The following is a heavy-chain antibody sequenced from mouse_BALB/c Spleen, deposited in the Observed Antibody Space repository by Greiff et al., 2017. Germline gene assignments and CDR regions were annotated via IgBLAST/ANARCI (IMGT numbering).Heavy chain of an antibody. Sequence: EVQLVESGGGLVKPGGSLKLSCAASGFAFSSYDMSWVRQTPEKRLEWVAYISSGGGSTYYPDTVKGRFTISRDNAKNTLYLQMSSLKSEDTAMYYCARHEDDSYWYFDVWGAGTTVTVSS. V-gene: IGHV5-12-1*01. CDR1: GFAFSSYD. J-gene: IGHJ1*01. D-gene: IGHD2-4*01. CDR2: ISSGGGST. CDR3: ARHEDDSYWYFDV.